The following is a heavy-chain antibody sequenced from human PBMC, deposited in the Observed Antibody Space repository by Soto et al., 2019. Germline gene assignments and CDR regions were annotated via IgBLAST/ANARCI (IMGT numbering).Heavy chain of an antibody. CDR2: IYYSGST. CDR3: ARGSYYYDRSGYYHY. Sequence: QVQLQESGPGLVKPSQTLSLTCTVSGGSISSGDYYWSWIRQPPGKGLEWIGYIYYSGSTYYTPSLKSRVTISVDPSKNQFSRKLSSVTAADTAVYYCARGSYYYDRSGYYHYWGQGTLVTVAS. CDR1: GGSISSGDYY. J-gene: IGHJ4*02. D-gene: IGHD3-22*01. V-gene: IGHV4-30-4*01.